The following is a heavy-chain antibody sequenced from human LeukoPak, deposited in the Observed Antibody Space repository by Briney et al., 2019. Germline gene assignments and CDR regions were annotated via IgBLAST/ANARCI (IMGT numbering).Heavy chain of an antibody. D-gene: IGHD2-21*02. CDR2: IYYSGST. V-gene: IGHV4-39*01. CDR3: ARWRKHIVVVTATSENAFDI. J-gene: IGHJ3*02. CDR1: GGSISSSSYY. Sequence: SETLSLTCTVSGGSISSSSYYWGWIRQPPGKGLEWIGSIYYSGSTYYNPSLKSRVTISVDTSKNQFSLKLSSVTAADTAVYYCARWRKHIVVVTATSENAFDIWGQGTMVTVSS.